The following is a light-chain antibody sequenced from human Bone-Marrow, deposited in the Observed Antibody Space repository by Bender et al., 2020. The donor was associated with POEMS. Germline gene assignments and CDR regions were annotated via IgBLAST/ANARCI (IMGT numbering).Light chain of an antibody. J-gene: IGLJ2*01. CDR3: CSYASGSTPVV. V-gene: IGLV2-23*02. CDR2: AVT. CDR1: SSDVGAYNH. Sequence: QSALTQPASVSGSPGQSITISCTGISSDVGAYNHVSWYQQHPGKGPKLIIYAVTNRPSGVSIRFSGSKSVNTASLTISGLHDEDEADYFCCSYASGSTPVVFGGGTKVTVL.